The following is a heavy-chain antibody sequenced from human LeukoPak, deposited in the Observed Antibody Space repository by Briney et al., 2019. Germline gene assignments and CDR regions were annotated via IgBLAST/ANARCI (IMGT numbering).Heavy chain of an antibody. V-gene: IGHV3-20*04. J-gene: IGHJ5*02. CDR1: GFTFDDYG. Sequence: GGSLRLSCAASGFTFDDYGMSWVRQAPGKGLEWVSSINWNGGSTGYADSVKGRFTISRDNAKNSLYLQMNSLRAEDTAVYYCAKEATVTPGNVNWFDPWGQGTLVTVSS. D-gene: IGHD4-17*01. CDR3: AKEATVTPGNVNWFDP. CDR2: INWNGGST.